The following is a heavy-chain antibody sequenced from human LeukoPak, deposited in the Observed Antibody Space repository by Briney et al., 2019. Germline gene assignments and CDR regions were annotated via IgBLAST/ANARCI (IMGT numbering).Heavy chain of an antibody. Sequence: ASVKVSCKASGYIFTNYGINWVRQAPGQGLEWMGWISAYNGNTNYAQKLQGRVTMTTDTSTSTAYMELRSLRSDDTAVYYCARDGRGSRSSWFDPWGQGTLVIVSS. D-gene: IGHD3-10*01. J-gene: IGHJ5*02. V-gene: IGHV1-18*01. CDR2: ISAYNGNT. CDR1: GYIFTNYG. CDR3: ARDGRGSRSSWFDP.